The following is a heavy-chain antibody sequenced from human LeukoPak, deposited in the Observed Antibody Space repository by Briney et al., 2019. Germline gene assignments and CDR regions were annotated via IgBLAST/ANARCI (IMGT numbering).Heavy chain of an antibody. CDR1: GFTFSDYG. CDR2: IWYDGSNK. CDR3: ARGVDYYENSGTIDY. D-gene: IGHD3-22*01. V-gene: IGHV3-33*01. Sequence: GGSLRLSSTASGFTFSDYGMHWVRQPPGKGLEWVAIIWYDGSNKKYEDSVKGRFTISRDNSKNTLYLQMNSLRAEDTAVYYCARGVDYYENSGTIDYWGQGTLVTVSS. J-gene: IGHJ4*02.